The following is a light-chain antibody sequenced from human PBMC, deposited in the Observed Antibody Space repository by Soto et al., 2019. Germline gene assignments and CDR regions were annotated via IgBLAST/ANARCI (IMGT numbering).Light chain of an antibody. CDR2: ATS. V-gene: IGKV3D-20*02. CDR1: QSVSSSY. Sequence: EIVLPQSPGTLSLSPGERATLSFMASQSVSSSYLAWYQQKPGQAPRLLIYATSNRATGIPARFSGSGSGTDFTLTISSLEPEDFSVYYCQQRYKWPVTFGQGTRLEIK. J-gene: IGKJ5*01. CDR3: QQRYKWPVT.